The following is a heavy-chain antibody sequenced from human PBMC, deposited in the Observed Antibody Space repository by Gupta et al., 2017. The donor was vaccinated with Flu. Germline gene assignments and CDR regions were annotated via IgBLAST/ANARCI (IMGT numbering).Heavy chain of an antibody. CDR2: INHSGST. CDR3: ARVKRRAAMVKKDYYYYGMDV. V-gene: IGHV4-34*01. Sequence: LWWIGEINHSGSTNDNPSLKSRVTISVDTSKNQFSRKLSSVTAADTAVYYCARVKRRAAMVKKDYYYYGMDVWGQGTTVTVSS. J-gene: IGHJ6*02. D-gene: IGHD5-18*01.